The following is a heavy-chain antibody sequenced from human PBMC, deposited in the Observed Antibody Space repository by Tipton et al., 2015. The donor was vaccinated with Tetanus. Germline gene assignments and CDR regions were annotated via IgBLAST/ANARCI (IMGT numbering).Heavy chain of an antibody. D-gene: IGHD6-6*01. J-gene: IGHJ2*01. V-gene: IGHV3-30-3*01. CDR3: ARVWGRGQLVTKPNWYFDL. CDR1: GFSFSRHV. CDR2: ITFDGGTK. Sequence: SLRLSCEASGFSFSRHVLHWVRQAPGKGLEWVAVITFDGGTKYYADSVKGRFTISRDNAKNSLSLQVNSLRAEDTAVYYCARVWGRGQLVTKPNWYFDLWGRGTLVTVSS.